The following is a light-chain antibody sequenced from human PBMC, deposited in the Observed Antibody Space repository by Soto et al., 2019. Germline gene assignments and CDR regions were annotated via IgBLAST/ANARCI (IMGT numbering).Light chain of an antibody. J-gene: IGLJ1*01. CDR2: DVN. V-gene: IGLV2-11*01. Sequence: QSALTQPRSVSGSPGQSVTISCTGSSSDVGGYRYVSWYQQHPDKAPKLIISDVNKRPSGVPDRFSGSKSGNTASLTISGLQAEDEADYYCCSYAGGYIYVFGTGTKVTVL. CDR3: CSYAGGYIYV. CDR1: SSDVGGYRY.